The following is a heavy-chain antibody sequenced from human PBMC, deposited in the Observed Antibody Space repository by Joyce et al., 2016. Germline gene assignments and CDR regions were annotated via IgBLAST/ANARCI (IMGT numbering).Heavy chain of an antibody. D-gene: IGHD3-16*02. CDR3: TRGRTSTCMLSFDY. V-gene: IGHV4-61*01. CDR2: ILYSGST. J-gene: IGHJ4*02. Sequence: QVQLQESGPGLVKTSETLSLTCSVSGDSVSNTINFWYWMRKPPGKGLEWIGYILYSGSTRYSPSLRSRVSISVDTSKNQFSLILSSVTAADTALYFCTRGRTSTCMLSFDYWGPGARITVSS. CDR1: GDSVSNTINF.